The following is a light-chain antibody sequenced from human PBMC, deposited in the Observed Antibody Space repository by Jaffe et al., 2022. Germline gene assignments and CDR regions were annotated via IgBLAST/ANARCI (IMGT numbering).Light chain of an antibody. Sequence: DIQMTQSPSSLSASVGDRVTITCRASQSISSSLNWYQQKPGKAPKLLIYAASNFQSGVPSRFSGSGSGTDFTLTISSLQLEDFATYYCQQSYSTPPTFGGGTKVEIK. CDR1: QSISSS. CDR2: AAS. CDR3: QQSYSTPPT. J-gene: IGKJ4*01. V-gene: IGKV1-39*01.